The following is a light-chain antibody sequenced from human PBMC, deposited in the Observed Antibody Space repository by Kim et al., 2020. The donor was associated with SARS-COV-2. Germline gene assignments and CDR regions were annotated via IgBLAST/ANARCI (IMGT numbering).Light chain of an antibody. CDR1: DIGSKS. V-gene: IGLV3-21*04. J-gene: IGLJ1*01. CDR3: QVWDSSSEHYV. Sequence: SYELTQPPSVSVAPGKTARIACGGNDIGSKSVHWYQQKPGLAPILVIYYDSDRPSGIPERFSGSNSGNTATLTISRVEAGDEADYYCQVWDSSSEHYVFG. CDR2: YDS.